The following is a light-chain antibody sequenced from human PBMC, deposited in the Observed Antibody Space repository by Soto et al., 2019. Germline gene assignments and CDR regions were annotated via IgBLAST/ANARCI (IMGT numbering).Light chain of an antibody. Sequence: IVLTQSPGTLSLSPGERATLSCRASQSVSSNFLAWFQQKPGQAPRLLIYGASSRATGVPDRFSGGGSATDFTLTISRLEPEDLAVYYCQQYGSAPRTFGQGTKVE. J-gene: IGKJ1*01. CDR2: GAS. V-gene: IGKV3-20*01. CDR1: QSVSSNF. CDR3: QQYGSAPRT.